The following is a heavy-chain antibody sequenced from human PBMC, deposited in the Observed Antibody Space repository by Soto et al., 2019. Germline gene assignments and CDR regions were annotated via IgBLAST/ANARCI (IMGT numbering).Heavy chain of an antibody. CDR1: GDSVSSNSAA. J-gene: IGHJ6*02. CDR3: ARDQGEDGYNFDYYYGMDV. Sequence: SQTLSLTCAISGDSVSSNSAAWNWIRQSPSRGLEWLGRTYYRSKWYNDYAVSVKSRITINPDTSKNQFSLQLNSVTPEDTAVYYCARDQGEDGYNFDYYYGMDVWGQGTTVTVSS. D-gene: IGHD5-12*01. V-gene: IGHV6-1*01. CDR2: TYYRSKWYN.